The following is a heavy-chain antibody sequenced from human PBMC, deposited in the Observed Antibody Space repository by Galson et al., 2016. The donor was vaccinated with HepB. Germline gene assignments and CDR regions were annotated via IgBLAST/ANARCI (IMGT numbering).Heavy chain of an antibody. CDR2: LDPEDGRI. D-gene: IGHD1-26*01. CDR1: GYALSELS. V-gene: IGHV1-24*01. CDR3: ARLDSGITLDD. Sequence: SVKVSCKVSGYALSELSMHWVRQAPGKGLEWMGGLDPEDGRIIYAQKFKGRLSLTEGTSTDTAYMKLSSLISEDTAIYSCARLDSGITLDDWGQGTLVTVSS. J-gene: IGHJ4*02.